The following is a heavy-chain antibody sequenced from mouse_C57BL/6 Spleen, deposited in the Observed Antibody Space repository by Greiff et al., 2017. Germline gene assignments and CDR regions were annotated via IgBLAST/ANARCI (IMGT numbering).Heavy chain of an antibody. Sequence: EVQRVESGPGLVKPSQSLSLTCSVTGYSITSGYYWNWIRQFPGNKLEWMGYISYDGSNNYNPSLKNRISITRDTSKNQFFLKLNSVTTEDTATYYCARWGSSGYVNWGQGTTLTVSS. CDR2: ISYDGSN. V-gene: IGHV3-6*01. J-gene: IGHJ2*01. D-gene: IGHD3-2*02. CDR1: GYSITSGYY. CDR3: ARWGSSGYVN.